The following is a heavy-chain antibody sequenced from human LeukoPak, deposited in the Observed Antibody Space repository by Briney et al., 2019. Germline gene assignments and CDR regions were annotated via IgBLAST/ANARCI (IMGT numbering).Heavy chain of an antibody. D-gene: IGHD6-19*01. CDR3: ARDTGSSGSDY. CDR1: GFTFSSYK. J-gene: IGHJ4*02. Sequence: PGGSLRLSCAASGFTFSSYKMNWVRQAPGKGLEWVSYISSSGSTIYYADSVKGRFTISRDNAKNSLYLQMNSLRAEDTAVYYCARDTGSSGSDYWGQGTLVTVSS. V-gene: IGHV3-48*03. CDR2: ISSSGSTI.